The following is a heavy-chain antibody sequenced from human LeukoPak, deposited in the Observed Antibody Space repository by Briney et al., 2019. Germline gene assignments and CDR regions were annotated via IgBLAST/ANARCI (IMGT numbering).Heavy chain of an antibody. J-gene: IGHJ4*02. CDR1: GGSISSYY. CDR2: IYYSGST. Sequence: SETLSLTCTVSGGSISSYYWSWIRQPPGKGLEWIGHIYYSGSTNYNPSLKSRVTISVDTSKNQFSLKLSSVTAADTAVYYCARADYDFWSGYSAFDYWGQGTLVTVSS. V-gene: IGHV4-59*01. D-gene: IGHD3-3*01. CDR3: ARADYDFWSGYSAFDY.